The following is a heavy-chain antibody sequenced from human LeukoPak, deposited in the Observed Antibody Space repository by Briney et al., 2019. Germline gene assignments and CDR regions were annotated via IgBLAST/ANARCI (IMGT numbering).Heavy chain of an antibody. D-gene: IGHD3-16*02. J-gene: IGHJ4*02. CDR3: ARHVVGYDYVWGSYRPPYYFDY. Sequence: SETLSLTCTVSGGSISSDYWSWIRQPPGKGLEWIGYIYYSGSTNYNPSLKSRVTISVDTSKNQFSLKLSSVTAADTAVYYCARHVVGYDYVWGSYRPPYYFDYWGQGTLVTVSS. CDR1: GGSISSDY. CDR2: IYYSGST. V-gene: IGHV4-59*08.